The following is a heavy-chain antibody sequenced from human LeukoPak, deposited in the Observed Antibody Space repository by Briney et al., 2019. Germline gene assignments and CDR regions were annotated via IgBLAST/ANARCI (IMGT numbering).Heavy chain of an antibody. CDR3: ARTQRLVLRSPLDP. D-gene: IGHD6-13*01. J-gene: IGHJ5*02. CDR2: MNPYSANT. Sequence: ASVKVSCEASGYTFTNYDIHWVRQATGQGLEWMGWMNPYSANTGYAQNFQGRITITRNTSISTAYMELSSLRSEDTAVYYCARTQRLVLRSPLDPWGQGTLVTVSS. V-gene: IGHV1-8*03. CDR1: GYTFTNYD.